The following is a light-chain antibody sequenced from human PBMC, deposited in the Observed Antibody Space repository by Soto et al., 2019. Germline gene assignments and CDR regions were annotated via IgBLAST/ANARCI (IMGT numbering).Light chain of an antibody. V-gene: IGLV1-44*01. CDR1: NSNIASNT. J-gene: IGLJ2*01. CDR2: SSD. CDR3: ASWDDSLNGPV. Sequence: QSVLTQPPSASGTPGQRVTISCSGSNSNIASNTVNWYQQLPGTAPKLLIYSSDQRSSGVPDRFSGSKSGTSDSLAISGLQSEDEADYYCASWDDSLNGPVFGGGTKLTVL.